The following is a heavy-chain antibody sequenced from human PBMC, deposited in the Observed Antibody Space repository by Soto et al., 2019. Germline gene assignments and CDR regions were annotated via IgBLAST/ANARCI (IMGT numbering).Heavy chain of an antibody. J-gene: IGHJ4*02. Sequence: EVHLVESGGGLVQPGRSLRLSCTGSGFTFDDYALHWVRQAPGKGLEWVSGITWNSDRVDYADSVMGRFTISRDNAGNSLYLQMDSLRTEDTALYFCAKELSIAAIDYWGQGTLVTVSS. CDR2: ITWNSDRV. V-gene: IGHV3-9*01. D-gene: IGHD6-13*01. CDR3: AKELSIAAIDY. CDR1: GFTFDDYA.